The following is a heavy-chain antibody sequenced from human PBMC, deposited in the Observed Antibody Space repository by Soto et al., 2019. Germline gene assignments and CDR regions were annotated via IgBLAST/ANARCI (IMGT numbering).Heavy chain of an antibody. J-gene: IGHJ6*02. V-gene: IGHV1-2*02. CDR2: INPNSGGT. CDR3: ARYKQLPKYGMDV. D-gene: IGHD6-6*01. CDR1: GYTFTGYY. Sequence: ASVKVSCKASGYTFTGYYMHWGRQAPGQGLEWMGWINPNSGGTNYAQKFQGRVTMTRDTSISTAYMELSRLRSEDTAVYYCARYKQLPKYGMDVWGQGTKVTVSS.